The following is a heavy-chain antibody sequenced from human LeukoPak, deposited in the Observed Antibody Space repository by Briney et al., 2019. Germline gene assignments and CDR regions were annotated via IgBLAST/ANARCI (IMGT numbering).Heavy chain of an antibody. Sequence: GGSLRLSCAASGFTFSSYAMHWVRQAPGKGLEWVAVISYDGSNKYYADSVKGRFTISRDNSKNTLYLQMNSLRAEDAAVYYCARDQGGSYIFDYWGQGTLVTVSS. D-gene: IGHD1-26*01. CDR2: ISYDGSNK. V-gene: IGHV3-30-3*01. J-gene: IGHJ4*02. CDR3: ARDQGGSYIFDY. CDR1: GFTFSSYA.